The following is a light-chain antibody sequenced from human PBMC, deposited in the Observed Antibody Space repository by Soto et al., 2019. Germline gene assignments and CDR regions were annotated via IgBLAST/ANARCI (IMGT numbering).Light chain of an antibody. CDR2: WAS. CDR1: QSVLSSSNNENY. Sequence: DIVMTQSPDSLAVSLGERAAINCKSSQSVLSSSNNENYLAWYQQKSGQPPKLLIYWASTRESGVPDRFSGSGSGTDFTLTISSLQAEDVAVYYCQQYFDTPLTFGGGTKVEIK. V-gene: IGKV4-1*01. CDR3: QQYFDTPLT. J-gene: IGKJ4*01.